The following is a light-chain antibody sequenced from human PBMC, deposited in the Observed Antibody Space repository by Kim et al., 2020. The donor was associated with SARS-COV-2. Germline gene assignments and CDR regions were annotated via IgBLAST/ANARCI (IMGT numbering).Light chain of an antibody. CDR3: AAWDDSLSGPV. J-gene: IGLJ3*02. V-gene: IGLV1-47*01. CDR1: SSNIGSNY. CDR2: RNN. Sequence: GQRVPISCSGSSSNIGSNYVYWYQQLPGTAPKLLIYRNNPRPSGVPDRFSGSKSGTSASLAISGLRSEDEADYYCAAWDDSLSGPVFGGGTQLTVL.